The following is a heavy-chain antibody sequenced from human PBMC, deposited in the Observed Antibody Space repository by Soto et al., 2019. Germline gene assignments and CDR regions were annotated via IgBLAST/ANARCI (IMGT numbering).Heavy chain of an antibody. CDR3: AKGASALAAADYYYYYMDV. Sequence: GGSLRLSCAASGFTFSSYAMSWVRQAPGKGLEWVSAISGSGGSTYYADSVKGRFTISRDNSKNTLYLQMNSLRAEDTAVYYCAKGASALAAADYYYYYMDVWGKRTTVTVSS. V-gene: IGHV3-23*01. D-gene: IGHD6-13*01. J-gene: IGHJ6*03. CDR2: ISGSGGST. CDR1: GFTFSSYA.